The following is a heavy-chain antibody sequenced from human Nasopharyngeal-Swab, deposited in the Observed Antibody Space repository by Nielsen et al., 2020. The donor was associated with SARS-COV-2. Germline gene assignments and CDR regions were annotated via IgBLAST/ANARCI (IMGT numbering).Heavy chain of an antibody. J-gene: IGHJ5*02. Sequence: ASVKVSCKASGYTFTSYYMHWVRQAPGQGLEWMGIINPSGGSTSYAQKFQGRVTMTRDTSTSTVYMELSSLRSEDTAVYYCARDWAHYYGSGALLLWWFDPWGQGTLVTVSS. CDR2: INPSGGST. V-gene: IGHV1-46*01. CDR3: ARDWAHYYGSGALLLWWFDP. CDR1: GYTFTSYY. D-gene: IGHD3-10*01.